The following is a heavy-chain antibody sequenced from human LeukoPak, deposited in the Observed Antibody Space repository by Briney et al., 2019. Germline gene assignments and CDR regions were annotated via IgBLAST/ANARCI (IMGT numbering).Heavy chain of an antibody. CDR3: ARDLTKLIEY. CDR1: GFTFSRYG. Sequence: SGGSLGLSCAVSGFTFSRYGMHWVRQAPGKGLEWVAVIWDDGSNEFYADSVKGRFTISRDNSKNTLYLQMNSLRAEDTAVYYCARDLTKLIEYWGQGTLVTVSS. D-gene: IGHD4/OR15-4a*01. J-gene: IGHJ4*02. V-gene: IGHV3-33*01. CDR2: IWDDGSNE.